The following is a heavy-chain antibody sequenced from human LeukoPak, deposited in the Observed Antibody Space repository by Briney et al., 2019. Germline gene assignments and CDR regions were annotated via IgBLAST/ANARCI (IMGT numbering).Heavy chain of an antibody. J-gene: IGHJ4*02. Sequence: ASVKVSCKASGYTFSEFRLHWVRQAHGQGFEWMGWVNPNSGGTNYQQNFQGRVTMTRDTSISTVYMELSRLTSDDTAVYYCARENWYSDYWGQGTLVTVSS. CDR3: ARENWYSDY. D-gene: IGHD1-1*01. CDR2: VNPNSGGT. CDR1: GYTFSEFR. V-gene: IGHV1-2*02.